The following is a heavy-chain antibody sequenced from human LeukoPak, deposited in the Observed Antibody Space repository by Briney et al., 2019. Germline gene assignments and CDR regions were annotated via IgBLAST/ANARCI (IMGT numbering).Heavy chain of an antibody. CDR1: GFTFSSYA. CDR2: ISGSGGST. D-gene: IGHD2-2*01. J-gene: IGHJ4*02. CDR3: AKRAIPYDPGYYFDY. V-gene: IGHV3-23*01. Sequence: GGSLRLSCAASGFTFSSYAMSWVRQAPGKGLEWVSAISGSGGSTYYADSVRGRFTISRDNSKNTLYLQMNSLRGEDTAVYHCAKRAIPYDPGYYFDYWGQGTLVTVSS.